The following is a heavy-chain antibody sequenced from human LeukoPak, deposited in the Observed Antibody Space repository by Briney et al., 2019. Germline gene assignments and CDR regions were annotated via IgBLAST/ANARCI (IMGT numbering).Heavy chain of an antibody. CDR1: GFTFSSYA. CDR2: ISYDGSNK. V-gene: IGHV3-30-3*01. J-gene: IGHJ4*02. Sequence: GGSLRLSCAASGFTFSSYAMHWVRQAPGKGLEWVAVISYDGSNKYYADSVKGRFTICRDNSKNTLYLQMNSLRAEDTAVFYCAGDLAVAGTVFDYWGQGTLVTVSS. CDR3: AGDLAVAGTVFDY. D-gene: IGHD6-19*01.